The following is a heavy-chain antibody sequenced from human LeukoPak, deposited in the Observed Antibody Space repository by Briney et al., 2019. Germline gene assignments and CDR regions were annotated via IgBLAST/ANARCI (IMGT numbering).Heavy chain of an antibody. CDR3: ASAYSSGLIDY. CDR2: IKQDGSEK. D-gene: IGHD6-19*01. CDR1: GFTFSSYA. J-gene: IGHJ4*02. Sequence: GGSLRLSCAASGFTFSSYAMHWVRRAPGKGLEWVANIKQDGSEKYYVDSVKGRFTISRDNAKNSLYLQMNSLRAEDTAVYYCASAYSSGLIDYWGQGTLVTVSS. V-gene: IGHV3-7*01.